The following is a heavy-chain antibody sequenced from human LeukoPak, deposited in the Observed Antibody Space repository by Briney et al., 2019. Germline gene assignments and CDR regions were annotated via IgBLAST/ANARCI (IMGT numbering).Heavy chain of an antibody. J-gene: IGHJ4*02. V-gene: IGHV4-30-4*01. CDR3: ARGEGGSSTVLIYWFNS. CDR1: GGSISRSDHY. CDR2: IYYNGIT. D-gene: IGHD3-16*01. Sequence: SQTLSLTCSVSGGSISRSDHYWSWIRQPPGKGLEWIGNIYYNGITYYNPSLKSRVTMSVDTSQNQFSLKLSSVTATDTAVYYCARGEGGSSTVLIYWFNSGGRETRVPVS.